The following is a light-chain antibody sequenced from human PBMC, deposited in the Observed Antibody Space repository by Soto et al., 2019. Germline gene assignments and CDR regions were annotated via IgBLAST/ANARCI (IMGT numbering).Light chain of an antibody. J-gene: IGKJ4*01. CDR1: QDISNE. CDR3: QKYNEWPVT. V-gene: IGKV1-27*01. CDR2: AAS. Sequence: DIQMTQSPPSLSASIGDRVTITCRASQDISNELVWYQQKPGKAPKLLIYAASTLQSGVPSRFSGSGSGTDFTLTVSSLQPEDVATYYCQKYNEWPVTFGGGTKVEIK.